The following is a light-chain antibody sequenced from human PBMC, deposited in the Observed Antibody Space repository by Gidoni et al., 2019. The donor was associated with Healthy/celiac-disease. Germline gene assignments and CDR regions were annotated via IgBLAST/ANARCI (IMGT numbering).Light chain of an antibody. CDR1: QGVSIY. CDR3: QQRGNSWT. V-gene: IGKV3-11*01. Sequence: EVVLTPSPATLSLSPGERATLSCRASQGVSIYLAWYQQKPGQAPRLLIYDASNRATGIPARFSGSGSGTDFTLTISSLEPEDFAVYYCQQRGNSWTFGQGTKVEIK. CDR2: DAS. J-gene: IGKJ1*01.